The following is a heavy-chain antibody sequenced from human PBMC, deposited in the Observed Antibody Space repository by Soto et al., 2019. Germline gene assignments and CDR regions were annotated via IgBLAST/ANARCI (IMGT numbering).Heavy chain of an antibody. CDR2: FGGSGNT. CDR1: GFTFSNYG. Sequence: PGGSLRLSCVASGFTFSNYGMSWVRQAPGKGLEWVSTFGGSGNTYHADSVKGRFTISRDNSRNTLYLQMNSLRAEDTAVYYCAKDIKYYYDSSGSHLDYWGQGTLVTVSS. CDR3: AKDIKYYYDSSGSHLDY. D-gene: IGHD3-22*01. V-gene: IGHV3-23*01. J-gene: IGHJ4*02.